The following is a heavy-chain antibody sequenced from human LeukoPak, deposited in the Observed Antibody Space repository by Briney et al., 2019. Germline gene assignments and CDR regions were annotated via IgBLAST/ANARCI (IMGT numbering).Heavy chain of an antibody. CDR2: INHSGST. J-gene: IGHJ5*02. D-gene: IGHD3-3*01. CDR1: GGSFSGYY. CDR3: ARGCYDFWSGYYSANWFDP. Sequence: SETLSLTCAVYGGSFSGYYWSWIRQPPGKGLEWIGEINHSGSTNCNPSLKSRVTISVDTSKNQFSLKLSSVTAADTAVYYCARGCYDFWSGYYSANWFDPWGQGTLVTVSS. V-gene: IGHV4-34*01.